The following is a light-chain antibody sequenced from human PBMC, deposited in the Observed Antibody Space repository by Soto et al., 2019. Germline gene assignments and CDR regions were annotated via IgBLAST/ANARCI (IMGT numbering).Light chain of an antibody. V-gene: IGKV3-15*01. Sequence: EMAVTQSPATLSVSPGERATLSCRASQSVASNLAWYQQKPGQTPRLLIYAASTRATGIPARFSGSGSGTEFTLNISSLRSEDFAVYYCQHYNSWPPWTFGQGTKVDSK. CDR1: QSVASN. CDR3: QHYNSWPPWT. CDR2: AAS. J-gene: IGKJ1*01.